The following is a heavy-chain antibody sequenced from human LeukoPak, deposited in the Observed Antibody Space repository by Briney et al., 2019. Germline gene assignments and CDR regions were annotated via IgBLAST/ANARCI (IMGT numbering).Heavy chain of an antibody. CDR3: ARVGLPRITARKNAFDI. D-gene: IGHD3-10*01. CDR1: VYTFTSYD. CDR2: MNPTSGNT. J-gene: IGHJ3*02. V-gene: IGHV1-8*01. Sequence: GASVKLSCKASVYTFTSYDINWVRQATGQGLEWMGWMNPTSGNTGYAQKFQGRVTMTRNTSISTAYMELSSLRSEDTAVYYCARVGLPRITARKNAFDIWGQGTMVTVSS.